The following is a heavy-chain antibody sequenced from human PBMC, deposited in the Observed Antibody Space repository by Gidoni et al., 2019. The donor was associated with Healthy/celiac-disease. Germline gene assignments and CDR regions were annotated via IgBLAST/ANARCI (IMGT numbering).Heavy chain of an antibody. CDR1: GGSIRSSSYY. D-gene: IGHD2-2*01. J-gene: IGHJ6*02. CDR2: IYYSGST. CDR3: AVPATTQDYYGMDV. V-gene: IGHV4-39*07. Sequence: QPQLQESGPGLVTPSETLSLTCTVSGGSIRSSSYYWGWIRQPPGKGLEWSGSIYYSGSTYYNPSLKSRVTISVDTSKNQFSLKLRAVTAADTAVYYCAVPATTQDYYGMDVWGQGTTVTVSS.